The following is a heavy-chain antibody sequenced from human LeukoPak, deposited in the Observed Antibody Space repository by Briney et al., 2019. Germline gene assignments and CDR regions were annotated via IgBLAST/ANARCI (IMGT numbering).Heavy chain of an antibody. Sequence: SQTLSLTCTVSGGSISSGGYYWSWIRQHPGKGLEWIGYIYYSGSTYYNPSLKSRVTISVDTSKNQFSLKLSSVTAADTAVYYCARRTAAARAFDYWGQGTLVTVSS. CDR3: ARRTAAARAFDY. V-gene: IGHV4-31*03. CDR2: IYYSGST. D-gene: IGHD6-13*01. CDR1: GGSISSGGYY. J-gene: IGHJ4*02.